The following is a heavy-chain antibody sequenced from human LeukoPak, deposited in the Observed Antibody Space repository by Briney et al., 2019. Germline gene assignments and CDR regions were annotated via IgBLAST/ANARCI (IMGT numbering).Heavy chain of an antibody. D-gene: IGHD3-22*01. CDR3: ARDRYYYDSSGYGRAFDI. J-gene: IGHJ3*02. V-gene: IGHV4-59*01. CDR2: IYYSGST. CDR1: GGSFSSYY. Sequence: SETLSLTCAVYGGSFSSYYWSWIRQPPGKGLEWIGYIYYSGSTNYNPSLKSRVTISVDTSKNQFSLKLSSVTAADTAVYYCARDRYYYDSSGYGRAFDIWGQGTMVTVSS.